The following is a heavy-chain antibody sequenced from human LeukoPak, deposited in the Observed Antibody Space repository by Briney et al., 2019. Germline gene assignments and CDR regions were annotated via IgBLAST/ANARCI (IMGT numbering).Heavy chain of an antibody. CDR2: IIPIFGTA. D-gene: IGHD6-19*01. J-gene: IGHJ3*02. CDR3: ARVEGSSGWYRDDAFDI. Sequence: SVEVSCKASGGTFSSYAISWVRQAPGQGLEWMGGIIPIFGTANYAQKFQGRVTITADESTSTAYMELSSLRSEDTAVYYCARVEGSSGWYRDDAFDIWGQGTMVTVSS. V-gene: IGHV1-69*01. CDR1: GGTFSSYA.